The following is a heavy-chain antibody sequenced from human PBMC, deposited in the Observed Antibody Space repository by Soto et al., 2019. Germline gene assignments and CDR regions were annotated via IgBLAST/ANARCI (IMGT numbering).Heavy chain of an antibody. CDR3: ARVDTTKDYNYMYV. J-gene: IGHJ6*03. CDR2: INHSGNT. CDR1: GGSLSAYY. Sequence: PSETLSLTCAVYGGSLSAYYWSWIRQPPGKGLEWIGEINHSGNTNYNPSLKSRVTISVDTSKNQFSLNLSSVTAADTAVYYCARVDTTKDYNYMYVWGKGTTVTVSS. V-gene: IGHV4-34*01.